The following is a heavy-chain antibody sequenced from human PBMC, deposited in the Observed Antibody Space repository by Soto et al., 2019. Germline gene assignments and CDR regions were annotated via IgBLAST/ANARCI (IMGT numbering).Heavy chain of an antibody. V-gene: IGHV2-5*02. CDR3: AQSGASITMVRENWFDP. CDR1: GFSLSTSGVG. D-gene: IGHD3-10*01. CDR2: IYWDDDK. J-gene: IGHJ5*02. Sequence: QITLKESGPTLVKPTQTLTLTCTFSGFSLSTSGVGVGWIRQPPGKALEWLALIYWDDDKRYSPSLKSRLTSTKDTSKNQVVLTMTNTDPVDTATYSCAQSGASITMVRENWFDPWGQGTLVTVSS.